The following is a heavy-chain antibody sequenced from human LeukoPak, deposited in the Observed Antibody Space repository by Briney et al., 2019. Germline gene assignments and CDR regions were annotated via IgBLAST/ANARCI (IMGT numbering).Heavy chain of an antibody. J-gene: IGHJ4*02. CDR3: ARDSEVVTLDY. CDR2: INPNSGGT. Sequence: GASVKVFCKASGYTFTDYYMHWVRQAPGQGLVWMGWINPNSGGTNYAQKFQGWVTMTRDTSISTAYMELRSLRSDDTAVYYCARDSEVVTLDYWGQGTLVTVSS. D-gene: IGHD2-21*02. V-gene: IGHV1-2*04. CDR1: GYTFTDYY.